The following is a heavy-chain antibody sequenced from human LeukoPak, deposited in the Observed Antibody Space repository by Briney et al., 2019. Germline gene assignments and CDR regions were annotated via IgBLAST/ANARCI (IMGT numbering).Heavy chain of an antibody. J-gene: IGHJ6*03. CDR2: IYYSGST. V-gene: IGHV4-39*07. CDR3: ARGLNAVWFGELLPPPYYYYYMDV. D-gene: IGHD3-10*01. Sequence: PSETLSLTCTVSGGSISSSSYYWGWIRQPPGKGLEWIGSIYYSGSTYYNPSLKSRVTISVDTSKNQFSLKLSSVTAADTAVYYCARGLNAVWFGELLPPPYYYYYMDVWGKGTTVTVSS. CDR1: GGSISSSSYY.